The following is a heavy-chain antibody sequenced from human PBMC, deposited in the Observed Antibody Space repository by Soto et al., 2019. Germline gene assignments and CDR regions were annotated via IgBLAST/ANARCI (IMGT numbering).Heavy chain of an antibody. CDR1: GFTFSSYE. D-gene: IGHD3-10*01. CDR2: IGGSGGSK. J-gene: IGHJ4*02. CDR3: ARIHNNYNDVHFDS. Sequence: GGSLRLSCIVSGFTFSSYEMNWVRQAPGKGLEWISYIGGSGGSKFYADSVQGRFTISRDNARNSLYLQMDSLTAADTAVYYCARIHNNYNDVHFDSWGQGALVTVSS. V-gene: IGHV3-48*03.